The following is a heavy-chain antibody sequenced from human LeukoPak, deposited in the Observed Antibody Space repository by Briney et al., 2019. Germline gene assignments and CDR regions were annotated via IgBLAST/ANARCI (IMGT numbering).Heavy chain of an antibody. Sequence: PGGSLRLSCTASGFTFSGYSMNWIRQAPGKGLEWVSSFGTRSTSIYHAGSVKGRFAISRDNAKNSLYLQMNSLRAEDTALYCAREASEGFDFWGQGTLVTVSS. CDR3: AREASEGFDF. CDR2: FGTRSTSI. D-gene: IGHD5-12*01. V-gene: IGHV3-21*01. CDR1: GFTFSGYS. J-gene: IGHJ4*02.